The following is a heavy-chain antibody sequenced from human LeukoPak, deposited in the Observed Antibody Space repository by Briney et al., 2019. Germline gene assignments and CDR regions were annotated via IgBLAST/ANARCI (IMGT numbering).Heavy chain of an antibody. V-gene: IGHV4-39*01. CDR2: IYYSGTT. Sequence: SETLSLTCIVSGGSISSSSYFWGWVRQPPGKGLEWIGAIYYSGTTYYNPSLTSRVTLSVDTSKSQFSLNLTSVTATDTAVYYCASQYYYHSSSYTHWGQGTLVTVSS. CDR1: GGSISSSSYF. CDR3: ASQYYYHSSSYTH. D-gene: IGHD3-22*01. J-gene: IGHJ4*02.